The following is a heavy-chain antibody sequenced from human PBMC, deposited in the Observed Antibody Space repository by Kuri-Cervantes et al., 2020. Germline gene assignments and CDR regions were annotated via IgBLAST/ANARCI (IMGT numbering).Heavy chain of an antibody. Sequence: SVKVSCKASGHTFTSYDINWVRQAPGQGLEWMGGIIPIFGTANYAQKFQGRVTITADESTSTAYMELSSLRSEDTAVYYCARVIVAAAGRVFDYWGQGTLVTVSS. J-gene: IGHJ4*02. V-gene: IGHV1-69*13. CDR1: GHTFTSYD. D-gene: IGHD6-13*01. CDR3: ARVIVAAAGRVFDY. CDR2: IIPIFGTA.